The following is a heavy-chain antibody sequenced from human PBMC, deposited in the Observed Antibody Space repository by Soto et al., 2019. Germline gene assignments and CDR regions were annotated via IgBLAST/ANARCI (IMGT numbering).Heavy chain of an antibody. CDR3: AHKGSGSRAIDY. J-gene: IGHJ4*02. V-gene: IGHV2-5*02. CDR2: IYWDDSK. D-gene: IGHD3-10*01. CDR1: GFSLSTSGVG. Sequence: QITLKESGPTLEKPTQTLTLTCTFSGFSLSTSGVGVGWIRQPPGKALEWLAVIYWDDSKTYSPSLKSRLTITKDTSRDQVVLTMTNMDPVDTATYYCAHKGSGSRAIDYWGQGALVTVSS.